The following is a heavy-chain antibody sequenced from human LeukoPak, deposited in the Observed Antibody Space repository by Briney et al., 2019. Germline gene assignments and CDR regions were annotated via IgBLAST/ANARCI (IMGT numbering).Heavy chain of an antibody. Sequence: GGSLRLSCAASGFTFSSYWMSWVRQAPGKGLEWVAYIKQDGSEKYYVDSVKGRFTISRDNAKNSLYLQMNSLRAEDTAVYYCARDVNDFWNGYNFDYWGQGTLVTVSS. CDR2: IKQDGSEK. CDR1: GFTFSSYW. J-gene: IGHJ4*02. D-gene: IGHD3-3*01. V-gene: IGHV3-7*01. CDR3: ARDVNDFWNGYNFDY.